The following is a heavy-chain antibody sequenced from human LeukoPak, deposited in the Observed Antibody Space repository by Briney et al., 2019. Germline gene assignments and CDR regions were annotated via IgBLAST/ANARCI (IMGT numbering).Heavy chain of an antibody. V-gene: IGHV1-3*01. Sequence: ASVKVSCKASGYTFTSYAMHWVRQAPGQRLEWMGWINAGNGNTKYSQKFQGRVTITRDTSASTAYMELSSLRSEDTAVYYCARAIYGSGLDNWFDPWGQGTLVTVSS. CDR3: ARAIYGSGLDNWFDP. CDR2: INAGNGNT. CDR1: GYTFTSYA. J-gene: IGHJ5*02. D-gene: IGHD3-10*01.